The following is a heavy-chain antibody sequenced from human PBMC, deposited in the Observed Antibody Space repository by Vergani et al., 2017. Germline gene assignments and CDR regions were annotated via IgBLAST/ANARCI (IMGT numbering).Heavy chain of an antibody. Sequence: QVQLVQSGAEVKKPGASVKVSCKASGYTFTGYYMHWVRQAPGQGLEWMGWINPNSGNTGYAQKFQGRVTMTRNTSISTAYMELSSLRSEDTAVYYCARGPGYSSLYGMDVWGQGTTVTVSS. CDR2: INPNSGNT. D-gene: IGHD6-13*01. CDR1: GYTFTGYY. J-gene: IGHJ6*02. CDR3: ARGPGYSSLYGMDV. V-gene: IGHV1-8*02.